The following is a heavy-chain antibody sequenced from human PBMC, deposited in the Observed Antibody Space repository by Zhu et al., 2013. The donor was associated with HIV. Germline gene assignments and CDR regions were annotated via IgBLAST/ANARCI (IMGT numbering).Heavy chain of an antibody. CDR3: ARETSYYYGSGSYPTHYYYGMDV. J-gene: IGHJ6*02. D-gene: IGHD3-10*01. V-gene: IGHV1-69*06. Sequence: QVQLVQSGAEVKKPGSSVKVSCKASGGTFSSYAISWVRQAPGQGLEWMGGIIPIFGTANYAQKFQGRVTITADKSTSTAYMELSSLRSEDTAVYYCARETSYYYGSGSYPTHYYYGMDVWGQGTTVTVSS. CDR2: IIPIFGTA. CDR1: GGTFSSYA.